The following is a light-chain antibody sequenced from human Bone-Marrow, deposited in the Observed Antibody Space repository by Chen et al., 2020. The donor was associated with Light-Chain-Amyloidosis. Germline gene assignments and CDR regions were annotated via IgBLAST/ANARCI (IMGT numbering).Light chain of an antibody. CDR3: TSYTSSRTRV. V-gene: IGLV2-14*01. CDR1: RSDVGGYDY. CDR2: DVS. Sequence: QSALTQPASVSGPPGQSITISGTGSRSDVGGYDYVSWYQQHPGKAPQLIIYDVSNRPSGVSDRFSGSKSGYTASLTISGLQADDEADYYCTSYTSSRTRVFGTGTKVTVL. J-gene: IGLJ1*01.